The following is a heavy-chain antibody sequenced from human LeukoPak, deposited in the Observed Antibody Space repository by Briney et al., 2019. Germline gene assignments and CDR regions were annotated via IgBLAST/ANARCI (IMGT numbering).Heavy chain of an antibody. D-gene: IGHD3-3*01. CDR3: AKGHYDFNPFDY. V-gene: IGHV3-30*02. Sequence: GGSLRLSCAASGFTFSSYGMHWVRQAPGKGLEWVAFIRYDGSNKYYADSVKGRFTTSRDNSKNTLYLQMNSLRAEDTAVYYCAKGHYDFNPFDYWGQGTLVTVSS. J-gene: IGHJ4*02. CDR2: IRYDGSNK. CDR1: GFTFSSYG.